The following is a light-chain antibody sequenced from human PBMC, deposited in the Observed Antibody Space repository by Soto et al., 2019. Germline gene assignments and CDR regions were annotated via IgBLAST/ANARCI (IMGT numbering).Light chain of an antibody. J-gene: IGKJ1*01. CDR1: QNIFPY. CDR3: QQYSDFSRT. V-gene: IGKV1-5*01. Sequence: DITMTQSPSTLSSSVGDRVTISCRASQNIFPYLAWYQQEPGKAPKLPHFDASTLQSGVPPRFNGSGSGTEFTLTISSLQPDDFATYYCQQYSDFSRTFGQGAKA. CDR2: DAS.